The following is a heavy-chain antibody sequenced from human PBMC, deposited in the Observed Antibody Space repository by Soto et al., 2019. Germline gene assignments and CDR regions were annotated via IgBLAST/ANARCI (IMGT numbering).Heavy chain of an antibody. D-gene: IGHD6-19*01. CDR3: AKGGAWLEVDY. J-gene: IGHJ4*02. V-gene: IGHV3-30*18. CDR2: ISYDGSNK. Sequence: QVQLVESGGGVVQPGRSLRLSCAASGFTFSSYGMHWVRQAPGKGLEWVAVISYDGSNKYYADSVKGRFTISRDNSKNTLYLQMNSLRDEDTAVYYCAKGGAWLEVDYWGQGTLVTVSS. CDR1: GFTFSSYG.